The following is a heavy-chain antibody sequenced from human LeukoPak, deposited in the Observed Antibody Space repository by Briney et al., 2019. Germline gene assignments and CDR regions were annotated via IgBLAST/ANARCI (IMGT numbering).Heavy chain of an antibody. CDR3: ARELPYYYGSGSYGY. J-gene: IGHJ4*02. D-gene: IGHD3-10*01. V-gene: IGHV1-2*02. CDR1: GYTFTGYY. Sequence: GASVKVPCKASGYTFTGYYMHWVRQAPGQGLEWMGWINPNSGGTNYAQKFQGRVTMTRDTSISTAYMELSRLRSDDTAVYYCARELPYYYGSGSYGYWGQGTLVTVSS. CDR2: INPNSGGT.